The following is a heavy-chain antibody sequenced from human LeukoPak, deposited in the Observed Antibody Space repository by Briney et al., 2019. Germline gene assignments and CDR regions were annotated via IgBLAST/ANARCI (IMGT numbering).Heavy chain of an antibody. CDR1: GYTFTGYY. D-gene: IGHD2-15*01. CDR3: ARGYCSGGSCYSVENWFDP. J-gene: IGHJ5*02. Sequence: ASVKVSCKAAGYTFTGYYMFWVRQAPGQGLEWMGRINPNSGGKNYAQKFQGRVTMTRDTSTSTAYMALSMLRSDDTAVYYCARGYCSGGSCYSVENWFDPWGQGPLVTVSS. V-gene: IGHV1-2*06. CDR2: INPNSGGK.